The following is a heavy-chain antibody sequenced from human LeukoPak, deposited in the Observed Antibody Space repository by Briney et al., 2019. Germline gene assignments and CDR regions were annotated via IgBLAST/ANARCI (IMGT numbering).Heavy chain of an antibody. CDR2: ISGSGGST. Sequence: PGGSLRLSCAASGFTFSSYAMSWVRQAPGKGLEWVSAISGSGGSTYYADSVKGRFTISRDNSKNTLYLQMSSLRAEDTAVYYCAKGDMITFGGVIVDWGQGTLVTVSS. J-gene: IGHJ4*02. D-gene: IGHD3-16*02. CDR3: AKGDMITFGGVIVD. CDR1: GFTFSSYA. V-gene: IGHV3-23*01.